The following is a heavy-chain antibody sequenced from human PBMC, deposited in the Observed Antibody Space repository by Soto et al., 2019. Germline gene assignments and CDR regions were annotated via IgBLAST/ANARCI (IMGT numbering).Heavy chain of an antibody. CDR2: ISWNSGSI. CDR1: GFTFDDYA. D-gene: IGHD5-18*01. V-gene: IGHV3-9*01. J-gene: IGHJ4*02. Sequence: GGSLRLSCAASGFTFDDYAMHWVRQAPGKGLEWVSGISWNSGSIGYADSVKGRFTISRDNAKNSLYLQMNSLRAEDTALYYCAKAVRGYSYGPVFDYWGQGTLVTVSS. CDR3: AKAVRGYSYGPVFDY.